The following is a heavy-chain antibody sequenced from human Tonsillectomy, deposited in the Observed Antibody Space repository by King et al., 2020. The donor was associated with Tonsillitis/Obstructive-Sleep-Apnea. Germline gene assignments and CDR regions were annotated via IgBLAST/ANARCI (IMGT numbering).Heavy chain of an antibody. V-gene: IGHV2-70*11. CDR1: GFSLSTSGMC. J-gene: IGHJ6*03. D-gene: IGHD5-18*01. CDR2: IDWDDDK. Sequence: VTLKESGPALVKPTQTLTLTCTFSGFSLSTSGMCVSWIRQPPGKALEWLARIDWDDDKYYTTSLKTRLTISKDTSKNQVVLTMTNMDPVDTATYYCARIPGYTYGYYYMDVWGKGTTVTVSS. CDR3: ARIPGYTYGYYYMDV.